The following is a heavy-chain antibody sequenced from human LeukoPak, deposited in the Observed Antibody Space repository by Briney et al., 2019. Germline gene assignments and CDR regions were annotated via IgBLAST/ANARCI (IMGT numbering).Heavy chain of an antibody. Sequence: ASVKVSCKASGGTFSSYAIGWVRQAPGQGLEWMGGIIPIFGTANYAQKFQGRVTITADESTSTAYMELSSLRSEDTAVYYCARDRFVYYDSSGPFDYWGQGTLVTVSS. CDR3: ARDRFVYYDSSGPFDY. CDR1: GGTFSSYA. D-gene: IGHD3-22*01. V-gene: IGHV1-69*13. J-gene: IGHJ4*02. CDR2: IIPIFGTA.